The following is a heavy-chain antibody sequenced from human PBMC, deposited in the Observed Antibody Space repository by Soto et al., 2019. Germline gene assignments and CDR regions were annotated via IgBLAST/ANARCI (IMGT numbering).Heavy chain of an antibody. Sequence: SETLSLTCTVSGCSISSYYWSWIRQPPGKGLEWIGYIYYSGSTNYNPSLKSRVTISVDTSKNQFSLKLSSVTAADTAVYYCARTDVDTAMALDCWGQGTLVTVS. J-gene: IGHJ4*02. CDR1: GCSISSYY. CDR3: ARTDVDTAMALDC. D-gene: IGHD5-18*01. V-gene: IGHV4-59*01. CDR2: IYYSGST.